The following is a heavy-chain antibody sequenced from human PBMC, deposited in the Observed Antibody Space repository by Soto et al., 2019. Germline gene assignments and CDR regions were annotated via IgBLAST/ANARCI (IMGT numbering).Heavy chain of an antibody. Sequence: SETLSLTCTVSGGSISSYYWSWIRQPPGKGLEWIGYIYYSGSTNYNPSLKSRVTISVDTSKNQFSLKLSSVTAADTAVYYCARFGVSHYWGQGTLVTVSS. CDR2: IYYSGST. V-gene: IGHV4-59*08. D-gene: IGHD3-16*01. CDR1: GGSISSYY. CDR3: ARFGVSHY. J-gene: IGHJ4*02.